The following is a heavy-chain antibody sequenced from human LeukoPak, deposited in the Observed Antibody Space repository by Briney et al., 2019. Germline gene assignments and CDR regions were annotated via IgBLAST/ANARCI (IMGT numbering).Heavy chain of an antibody. CDR3: AHRRIAAQFDP. Sequence: SGPTLVNPTQTLTLTCTFSGFSLNTYGVGVGWIRQPPGKALEWLALIYWDDNKRYSPSLKSRLTITKDTSKNQVVLTMTNMDPVDTATYYCAHRRIAAQFDPWGQGTLVTVSS. D-gene: IGHD6-6*01. CDR2: IYWDDNK. CDR1: GFSLNTYGVG. V-gene: IGHV2-5*02. J-gene: IGHJ5*02.